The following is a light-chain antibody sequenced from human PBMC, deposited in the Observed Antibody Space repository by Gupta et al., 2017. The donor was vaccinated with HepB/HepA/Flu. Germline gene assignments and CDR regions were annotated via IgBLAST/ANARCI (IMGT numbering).Light chain of an antibody. J-gene: IGLJ1*01. CDR1: GSNIGAGYY. V-gene: IGLV1-40*01. Sequence: QSVLTPPPSVSAAPGQCVAISCPGRGSNIGAGYYVHWYQQLPGTAPKLLISGTTNRPSGVPDRFSGSKSGTSASLAITGLQAEDEADYYCQSYDSSLSAPYVFGTGTRVTVL. CDR2: GTT. CDR3: QSYDSSLSAPYV.